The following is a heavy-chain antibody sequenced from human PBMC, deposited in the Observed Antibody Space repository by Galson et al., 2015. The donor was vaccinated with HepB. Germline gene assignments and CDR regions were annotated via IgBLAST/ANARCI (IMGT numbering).Heavy chain of an antibody. J-gene: IGHJ4*02. D-gene: IGHD3-9*01. Sequence: SLRLSCAASGFTFSGSPIHWVRQASGKGLEWVGRIRSKANNYATAYAASVKGKFTISRDDSKNTAYLQMNSLKTEDTAVYYCTRTHYDILTGDFDYWGQGTLVTVSS. V-gene: IGHV3-73*01. CDR3: TRTHYDILTGDFDY. CDR1: GFTFSGSP. CDR2: IRSKANNYAT.